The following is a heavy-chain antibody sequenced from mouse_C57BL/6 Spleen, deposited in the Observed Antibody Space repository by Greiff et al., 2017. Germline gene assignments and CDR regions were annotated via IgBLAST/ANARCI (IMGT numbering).Heavy chain of an antibody. CDR1: GYTFTSYW. CDR2: INPSNGGT. D-gene: IGHD1-1*01. CDR3: AREVHYYGSSYRYFDV. Sequence: QVQLQQPGTELVKPGASVKLSCKASGYTFTSYWMHWVKQRPGQGLEWIGNINPSNGGTNYNEKFKSKATLTVDKSSSTAYMQLSSLTSEDSAVYFCAREVHYYGSSYRYFDVWGTGTTVTVSS. J-gene: IGHJ1*03. V-gene: IGHV1-53*01.